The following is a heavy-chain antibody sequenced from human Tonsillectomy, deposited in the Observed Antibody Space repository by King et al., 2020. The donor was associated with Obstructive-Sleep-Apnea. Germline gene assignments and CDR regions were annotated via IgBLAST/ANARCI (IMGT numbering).Heavy chain of an antibody. CDR2: IIWNSGSI. J-gene: IGHJ4*02. CDR3: AKRGGLRDYLDY. CDR1: GFTFDEYA. V-gene: IGHV3-9*01. Sequence: QLVGSGGGLVQPGRSLRLSCAASGFTFDEYAMLWVRQGPGRGLGWGSGIIWNSGSIGYADAVQGRFTISRDNAKKSLYLQMNSLRAEDTALYYCAKRGGLRDYLDYWGQGTLVTVSS. D-gene: IGHD3-10*01.